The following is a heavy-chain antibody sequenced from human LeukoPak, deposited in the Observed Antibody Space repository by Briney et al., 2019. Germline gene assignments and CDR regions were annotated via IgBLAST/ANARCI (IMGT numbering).Heavy chain of an antibody. CDR2: LSYSGST. D-gene: IGHD3-10*01. CDR3: ARHYGP. CDR1: SASISSSGHY. J-gene: IGHJ5*02. Sequence: PSETLSLTCTVSSASISSSGHYWAWIRQPPGGGLDYIGTLSYSGSTYYNPSLKSRVTISVDTSKNQFFLKLNSVTAADTAVYYCARHYGPWGQGTLVTVSS. V-gene: IGHV4-39*01.